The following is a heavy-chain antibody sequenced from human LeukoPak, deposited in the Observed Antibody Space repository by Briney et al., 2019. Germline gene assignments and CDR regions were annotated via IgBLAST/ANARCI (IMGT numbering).Heavy chain of an antibody. CDR1: GGSISSYY. D-gene: IGHD2-15*01. J-gene: IGHJ5*02. Sequence: SETLSLTCTVSGGSISSYYWSWIRQPAGKGLEWVGRIYTSGSTNYNPSLKSRVTISVDTSKNQFSLKLSSVTAADTAVYYCARVGIVVVVAAQSPWFDPWGQGTLVTVSS. CDR2: IYTSGST. CDR3: ARVGIVVVVAAQSPWFDP. V-gene: IGHV4-4*07.